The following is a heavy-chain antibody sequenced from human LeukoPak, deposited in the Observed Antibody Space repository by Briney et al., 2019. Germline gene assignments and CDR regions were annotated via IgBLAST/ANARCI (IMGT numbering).Heavy chain of an antibody. CDR3: ARAHYDILTGPNYFDY. Sequence: GGSLRLSCAASGFTFSSYSMNWVRQAPGKGLEWVSSISSSSSYIYYTDSVKGRFTISRDNAKNSLYLRMNSLRAEGTAVYYCARAHYDILTGPNYFDYWGQGTLVTVSS. D-gene: IGHD3-9*01. CDR1: GFTFSSYS. V-gene: IGHV3-21*01. CDR2: ISSSSSYI. J-gene: IGHJ4*02.